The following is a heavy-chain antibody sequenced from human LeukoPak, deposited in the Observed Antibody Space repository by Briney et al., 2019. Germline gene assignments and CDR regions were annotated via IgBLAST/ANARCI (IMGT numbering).Heavy chain of an antibody. CDR3: AKGSSGYFVDL. D-gene: IGHD3-22*01. Sequence: GGSLRLSCAASGVIFNNYGLSRGRQAPGNGLEWVSAISNDGGGTNYADFVKGRFTISRDNSKNTLFLQMNSLRAEDTALYYCAKGSSGYFVDLWGQGTLVTVSS. CDR2: ISNDGGGT. J-gene: IGHJ5*02. CDR1: GVIFNNYG. V-gene: IGHV3-23*01.